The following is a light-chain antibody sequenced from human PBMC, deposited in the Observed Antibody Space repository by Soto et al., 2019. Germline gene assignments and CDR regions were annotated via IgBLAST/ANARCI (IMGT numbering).Light chain of an antibody. J-gene: IGLJ1*01. CDR3: NSYRTVSTYV. CDR1: SSDIGGYNF. Sequence: QSALTQPASVPGSPGQSITISCTGTSSDIGGYNFVSWYQHHPGKAPKLLIHDVSNRPSGVSSRFSGSKSGNTASLTISGLQAEDAADYYCNSYRTVSTYVFGTGTKVTVL. V-gene: IGLV2-14*03. CDR2: DVS.